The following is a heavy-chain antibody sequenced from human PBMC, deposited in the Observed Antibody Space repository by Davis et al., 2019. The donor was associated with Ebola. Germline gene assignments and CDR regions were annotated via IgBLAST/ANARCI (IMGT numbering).Heavy chain of an antibody. CDR2: ISGSDGNT. J-gene: IGHJ6*02. V-gene: IGHV3-23*01. Sequence: GGSLRLSCAASGFTFSSYGMNWVRQAPGKGLEWVSGISGSDGNTYYADSVKGRLTISRDSSKNMLLLQMNSLRAEDTAVYYCAKGSGSSGFRPLDVWGQGTTVTVSS. CDR1: GFTFSSYG. CDR3: AKGSGSSGFRPLDV. D-gene: IGHD3-22*01.